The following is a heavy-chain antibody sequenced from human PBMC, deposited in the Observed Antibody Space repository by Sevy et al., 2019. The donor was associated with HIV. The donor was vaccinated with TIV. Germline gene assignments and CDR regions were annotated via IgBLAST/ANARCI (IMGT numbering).Heavy chain of an antibody. J-gene: IGHJ4*02. D-gene: IGHD6-13*01. CDR2: ISYDGSNK. Sequence: GGSLRLSCAASGFTFSSYGMHWVRQAPGKGLEWVVVISYDGSNKYYADSVKGRFTISRDNSKNTLYLQMNSLRAEDTAVYYCAKSDSSSWYYFDYWGQGTLVTVSS. V-gene: IGHV3-30*18. CDR1: GFTFSSYG. CDR3: AKSDSSSWYYFDY.